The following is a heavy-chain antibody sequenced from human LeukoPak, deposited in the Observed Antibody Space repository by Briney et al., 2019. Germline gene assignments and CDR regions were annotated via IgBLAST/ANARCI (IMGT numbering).Heavy chain of an antibody. CDR1: GYTFTAYY. CDR3: ARENYDSSGYWFDP. V-gene: IGHV1-2*02. J-gene: IGHJ5*02. Sequence: ASVKVSCKASGYTFTAYYIHWVRQAPGQGLEWMGWINPNSGGTNYAQKFQGRVTMTRDTSISTAYMELSRLRSDDTAVYYCARENYDSSGYWFDPWGQGTLVTVSS. CDR2: INPNSGGT. D-gene: IGHD3-22*01.